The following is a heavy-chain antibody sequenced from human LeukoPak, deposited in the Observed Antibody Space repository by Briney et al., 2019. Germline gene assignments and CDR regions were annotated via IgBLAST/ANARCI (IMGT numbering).Heavy chain of an antibody. V-gene: IGHV4-59*11. Sequence: LETLSLTCTVSGGSISSHYWSWIRQPPGKGLEWIGYIYYSGSTNYNPSLKSRVTISVDTSKNQFSLKLSSVTAADTAVYYCARVDSNGSGSYYLNYWGQGTLVTVSS. CDR1: GGSISSHY. CDR2: IYYSGST. D-gene: IGHD3-10*01. J-gene: IGHJ4*02. CDR3: ARVDSNGSGSYYLNY.